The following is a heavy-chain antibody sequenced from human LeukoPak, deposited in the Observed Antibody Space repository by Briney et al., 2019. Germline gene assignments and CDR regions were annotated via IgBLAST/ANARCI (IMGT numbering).Heavy chain of an antibody. CDR2: ISPTGSTT. J-gene: IGHJ4*02. CDR1: GFSFSGHW. V-gene: IGHV3-74*01. Sequence: GGSLRLSCTASGFSFSGHWMHWARQLPGKGLVWVSRISPTGSTTSYADSVKGRFTVSRDNAKNSLYLQMNSLRAEDTAVYYCARVYGVRGDSSGPAGYWGQGTLVTVSS. CDR3: ARVYGVRGDSSGPAGY. D-gene: IGHD3-22*01.